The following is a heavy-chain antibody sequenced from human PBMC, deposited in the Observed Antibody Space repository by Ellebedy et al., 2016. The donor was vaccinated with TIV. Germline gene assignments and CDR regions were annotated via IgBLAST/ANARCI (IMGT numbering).Heavy chain of an antibody. V-gene: IGHV3-23*01. CDR1: GFTFSSYA. Sequence: GESLKIYCAASGFTFSSYAMSWVRQAPGKGLEWVSAISGSGGSTYYADSVKGRFTISRDNSKNTLYLQMYSLRAEDTAVYYWARESIAVAGSFDYWGQGTLVTVSS. D-gene: IGHD6-19*01. J-gene: IGHJ4*02. CDR3: ARESIAVAGSFDY. CDR2: ISGSGGST.